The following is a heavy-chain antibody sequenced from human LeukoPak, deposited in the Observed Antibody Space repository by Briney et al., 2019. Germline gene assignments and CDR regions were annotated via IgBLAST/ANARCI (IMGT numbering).Heavy chain of an antibody. CDR3: AREAGRGVFDY. J-gene: IGHJ4*02. V-gene: IGHV3-53*01. D-gene: IGHD3-10*01. Sequence: GGSLRLSCAASGFTVSSNYMSWVRQAPGKGLEWVSVIYSGGSTYYADSVKGRFTISRDKSKNTLYLQMNRRRAEDAAVYYWAREAGRGVFDYWGQGTLVTVSS. CDR1: GFTVSSNY. CDR2: IYSGGST.